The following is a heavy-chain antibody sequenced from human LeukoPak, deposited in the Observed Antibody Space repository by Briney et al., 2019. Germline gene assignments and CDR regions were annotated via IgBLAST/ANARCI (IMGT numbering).Heavy chain of an antibody. D-gene: IGHD3-10*01. CDR3: ARDGGNGSGDY. CDR1: GYTFTSYA. Sequence: GASVKVSCKASGYTFTSYATNWVRQAPGQGLEWMGWIATNTGNPTYAQGFTGRFVFSLDTSVSTAYLQISSLKAEDTAVYYCARDGGNGSGDYWGQGTLVTVSS. V-gene: IGHV7-4-1*02. J-gene: IGHJ4*02. CDR2: IATNTGNP.